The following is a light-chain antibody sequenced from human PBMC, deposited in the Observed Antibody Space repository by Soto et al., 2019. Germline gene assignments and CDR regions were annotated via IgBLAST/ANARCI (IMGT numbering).Light chain of an antibody. CDR1: QIISSY. CDR2: AAS. Sequence: DVQMTQSPSSLSASVVDRFTITFRASQIISSYLNLYQQKPGKDPKLLIYAASSLQSGVPSRFSGSGSGTDFTLTISSLQPEDFATYYCQQSYSTPRTFGQGTKVDIK. J-gene: IGKJ1*01. V-gene: IGKV1-39*01. CDR3: QQSYSTPRT.